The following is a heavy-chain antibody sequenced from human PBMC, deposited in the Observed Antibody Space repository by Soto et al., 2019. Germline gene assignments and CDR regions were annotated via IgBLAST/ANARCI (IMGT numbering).Heavy chain of an antibody. CDR1: GYNFAGYW. CDR2: IYPSDSDT. Sequence: ESLKISCKGSGYNFAGYWIAWVRQMPGKGLELMGIIYPSDSDTRYRPSFQGQVTISADKSISSAYLQWSSLRASDTAMYYCARQQDSSSSHFDYWGQGTLVTVSS. D-gene: IGHD6-6*01. V-gene: IGHV5-51*01. J-gene: IGHJ4*02. CDR3: ARQQDSSSSHFDY.